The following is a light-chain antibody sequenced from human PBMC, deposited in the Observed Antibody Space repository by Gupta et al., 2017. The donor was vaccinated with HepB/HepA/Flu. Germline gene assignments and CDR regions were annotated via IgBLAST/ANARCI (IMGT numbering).Light chain of an antibody. V-gene: IGKV1-33*01. CDR2: DAS. Sequence: DIQMTQSPSSLSASVGDRVTITCQASQDISNYLNWYQQKPGKAPKLLIYDASNLETGVPSRFSGSGSGTDFTFTISSLRPEDIATYYCQQYDNLLITFDQGTRLEIK. CDR1: QDISNY. J-gene: IGKJ5*01. CDR3: QQYDNLLIT.